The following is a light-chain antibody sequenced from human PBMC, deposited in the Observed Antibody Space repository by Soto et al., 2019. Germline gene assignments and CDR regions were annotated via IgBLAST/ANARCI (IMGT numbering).Light chain of an antibody. Sequence: QSVLTQPASVSGSPGQSITISCTGTNSDVGGYNFVSWYQHHPGKAPKLMIFEVSNRPSGVSNRFSGSKSGNTASLTISGLQTEDEADYYCSSLTSCDTDVFGTGTKVTVL. V-gene: IGLV2-14*01. CDR1: NSDVGGYNF. CDR2: EVS. J-gene: IGLJ1*01. CDR3: SSLTSCDTDV.